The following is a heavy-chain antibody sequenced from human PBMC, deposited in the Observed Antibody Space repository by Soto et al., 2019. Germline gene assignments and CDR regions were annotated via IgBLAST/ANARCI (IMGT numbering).Heavy chain of an antibody. D-gene: IGHD3-10*01. J-gene: IGHJ6*02. V-gene: IGHV4-4*02. CDR3: ARATLVHLYYYGMDV. Sequence: SETLSLTCSVSGVSISRSNWWTWVRQAPGKGLEWIGYLYPSGGTNYNPSLKSRVTISVDTSKNQFSLKLTSVTAADTAVYYCARATLVHLYYYGMDVWGQGTPVTV. CDR1: GVSISRSNW. CDR2: LYPSGGT.